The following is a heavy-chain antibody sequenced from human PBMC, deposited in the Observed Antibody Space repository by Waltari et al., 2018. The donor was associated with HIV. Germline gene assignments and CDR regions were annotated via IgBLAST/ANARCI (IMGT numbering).Heavy chain of an antibody. V-gene: IGHV3-9*01. J-gene: IGHJ4*02. CDR1: GFTFADYA. CDR2: ISWNSGSI. CDR3: AKGPTLTSPPTYFNY. D-gene: IGHD2-2*01. Sequence: EVHLVESGGGLVQPGRSLRLSCSASGFTFADYALLWVRQTPGKGLEWVSGISWNSGSIGYADSVKGRFTISRDNAKNSLFLQMNSLRPEDTAFYYCAKGPTLTSPPTYFNYWGQGTLVTVSS.